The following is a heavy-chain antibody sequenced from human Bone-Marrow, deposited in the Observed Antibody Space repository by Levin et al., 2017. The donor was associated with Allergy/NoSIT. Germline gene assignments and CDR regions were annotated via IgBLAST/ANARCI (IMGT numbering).Heavy chain of an antibody. D-gene: IGHD6-19*01. CDR3: ARGSSGWSELIY. Sequence: GESLKISCKASGYMFTSHAMNWVRQVPGQGLEWMGWMNTNTGNPTYAQGFRGRFVFTLDTSVRTAYLQINNLKAEDTAVYFCARGSSGWSELIYWGQGTLVSVSS. CDR2: MNTNTGNP. CDR1: GYMFTSHA. V-gene: IGHV7-4-1*02. J-gene: IGHJ4*02.